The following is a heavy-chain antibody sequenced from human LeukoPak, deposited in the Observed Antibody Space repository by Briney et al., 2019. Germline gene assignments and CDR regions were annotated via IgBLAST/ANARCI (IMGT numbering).Heavy chain of an antibody. J-gene: IGHJ6*02. V-gene: IGHV3-11*04. Sequence: GGSLRLSCAASGFTFSDYYMSWIRQAPGKGLEWVSYISSSGSTIYYADSVKGRFTIPRDNAKNSLYLQMNSLRAEDTAVYYCAREGGYDFWSGPGMDVWGQGTTVTVSS. CDR3: AREGGYDFWSGPGMDV. CDR1: GFTFSDYY. D-gene: IGHD3-3*01. CDR2: ISSSGSTI.